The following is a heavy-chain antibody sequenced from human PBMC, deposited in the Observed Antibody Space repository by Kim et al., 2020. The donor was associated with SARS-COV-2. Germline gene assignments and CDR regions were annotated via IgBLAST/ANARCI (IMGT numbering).Heavy chain of an antibody. V-gene: IGHV4-4*02. CDR1: GGSISSSNW. Sequence: SETLSLTCAVSGGSISSSNWWSWVRQPPGKGLEWIGEIYHSGSTNYNPSLKSRVTISVDKSKNQFSLKLSSVTAADTAVYYCARASADYSSSWYDMGDYWGQGTLVTVSS. D-gene: IGHD6-13*01. J-gene: IGHJ4*02. CDR2: IYHSGST. CDR3: ARASADYSSSWYDMGDY.